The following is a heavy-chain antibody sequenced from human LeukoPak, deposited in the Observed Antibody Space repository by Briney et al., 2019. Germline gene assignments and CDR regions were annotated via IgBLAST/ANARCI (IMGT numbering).Heavy chain of an antibody. V-gene: IGHV3-30-3*01. CDR3: ARAREGVYSYSDY. CDR2: LSYDGSNR. J-gene: IGHJ4*02. D-gene: IGHD2-15*01. CDR1: GFIFSSYA. Sequence: PGGSLRLSCAASGFIFSSYAMYWVCQAPGKGLEWVAVLSYDGSNRYYADYVKGRFTISRDTSENTLFLQMNSLRAEDTAVYYCARAREGVYSYSDYWGQGTLVTVSS.